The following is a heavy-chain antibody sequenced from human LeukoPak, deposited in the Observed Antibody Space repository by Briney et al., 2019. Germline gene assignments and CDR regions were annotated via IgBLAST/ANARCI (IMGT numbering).Heavy chain of an antibody. D-gene: IGHD3-3*01. J-gene: IGHJ4*02. CDR1: GYTFTGYY. V-gene: IGHV1-2*02. Sequence: GASVKVSCKASGYTFTGYYMHWVRQAPGQGLEWMGWINPNSGGTNYAQKFQGRVTMARDTSISTAYMELSRLRSDDTAVYYCARTEWGTYYDFWSGYYTPPSWFDYWGQGTLVTVSS. CDR3: ARTEWGTYYDFWSGYYTPPSWFDY. CDR2: INPNSGGT.